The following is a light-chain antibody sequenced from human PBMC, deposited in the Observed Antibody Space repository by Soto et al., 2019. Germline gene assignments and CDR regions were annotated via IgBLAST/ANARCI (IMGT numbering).Light chain of an antibody. Sequence: QSALTQPASVSGSPGQSITISCTGTSSDVGGYNYVSWYQQHPGRAPRLMIYDVTIRPSGISNRFSGSKSDNTASLTISGLQAEYEADYYCSSYTSTSTLVVFGGGTKVTVL. J-gene: IGLJ3*02. CDR3: SSYTSTSTLVV. V-gene: IGLV2-14*03. CDR2: DVT. CDR1: SSDVGGYNY.